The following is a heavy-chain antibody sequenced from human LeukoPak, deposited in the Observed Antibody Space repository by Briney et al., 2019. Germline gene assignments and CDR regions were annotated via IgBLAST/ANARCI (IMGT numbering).Heavy chain of an antibody. CDR1: GFTFSSYA. J-gene: IGHJ6*03. CDR2: ISYDGSNK. D-gene: IGHD2-2*01. V-gene: IGHV3-30-3*01. Sequence: PGGSLRLSCAASGFTFSSYAMHWVRQAPGKGLEWVAVISYDGSNKYYADSVKGRFTISRDNSKNTLYLQMNSLRVEDTAVYYCATICSTSCYGYYMDVWGKGTTVTASS. CDR3: ATICSTSCYGYYMDV.